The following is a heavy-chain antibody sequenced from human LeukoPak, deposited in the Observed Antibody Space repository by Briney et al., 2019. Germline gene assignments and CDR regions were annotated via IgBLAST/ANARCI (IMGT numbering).Heavy chain of an antibody. Sequence: PSETLTLTCTVSGASISNYYWSWIRQTPEKGLEWMGHIHSSGGSSYYPSLKSRLTLPIDTSRNQPSLKLPSGTAADTAVYFCARLGSYHDFWGQGALVTVSS. CDR1: GASISNYY. D-gene: IGHD1-26*01. CDR3: ARLGSYHDF. V-gene: IGHV4-4*09. CDR2: IHSSGGS. J-gene: IGHJ4*02.